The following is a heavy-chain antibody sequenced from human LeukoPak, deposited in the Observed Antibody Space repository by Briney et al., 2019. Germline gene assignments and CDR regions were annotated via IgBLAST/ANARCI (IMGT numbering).Heavy chain of an antibody. CDR3: AGGGLDVMNTGLWKPLEY. CDR2: IKPTNGYT. Sequence: GASVKVSCKASGYTFTGYYMHWVRQAPGQGLEWMGWIKPTNGYTNYAQNFQGRVTMTTDTSITTAYMDLRRLTSDDTALYYCAGGGLDVMNTGLWKPLEYWGQGTPVTVSS. D-gene: IGHD5-18*01. CDR1: GYTFTGYY. J-gene: IGHJ4*02. V-gene: IGHV1-2*02.